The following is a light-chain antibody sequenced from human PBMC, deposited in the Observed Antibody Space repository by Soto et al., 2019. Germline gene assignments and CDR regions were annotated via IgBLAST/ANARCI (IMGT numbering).Light chain of an antibody. CDR3: QQYGTSPYS. CDR1: QSVTSNY. CDR2: DAS. Sequence: EIVLTQSPGTLSLPPGERATLSCRASQSVTSNYLAWYQQKPGQAPRLLICDASSRATGIPDRFSGSGSGTDFTLTIARLEPEDFAVYYCQQYGTSPYSFGQGTKLEIK. J-gene: IGKJ2*01. V-gene: IGKV3-20*01.